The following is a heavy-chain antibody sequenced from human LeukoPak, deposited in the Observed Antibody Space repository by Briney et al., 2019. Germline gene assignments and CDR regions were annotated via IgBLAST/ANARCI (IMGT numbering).Heavy chain of an antibody. CDR1: GFTFSSYW. CDR2: INSDGRST. Sequence: GGSLRLSCAASGFTFSSYWMHWVRQAPGKGLVGVSRINSDGRSTEYADSVKGRFTISSDTAKNTLYLQMNSLRAEDTAVYYCARPMVAASNWFDPWGQGTLVTVSS. D-gene: IGHD2-15*01. J-gene: IGHJ5*02. V-gene: IGHV3-74*01. CDR3: ARPMVAASNWFDP.